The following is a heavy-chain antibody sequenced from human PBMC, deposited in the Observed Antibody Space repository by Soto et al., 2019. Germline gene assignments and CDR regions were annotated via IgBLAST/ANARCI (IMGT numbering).Heavy chain of an antibody. V-gene: IGHV1-69*02. Sequence: SVKVSCKASGGNFSSYTISWVRQAPGQGLEWMGRIIPILGIANYAQKFQGRVTITADKSTSTAYMELSSLRSEDTAVYYCATTLRIGGYCSGGSCYSLGSDVWGKGTTVTVSS. CDR2: IIPILGIA. J-gene: IGHJ6*04. D-gene: IGHD2-15*01. CDR1: GGNFSSYT. CDR3: ATTLRIGGYCSGGSCYSLGSDV.